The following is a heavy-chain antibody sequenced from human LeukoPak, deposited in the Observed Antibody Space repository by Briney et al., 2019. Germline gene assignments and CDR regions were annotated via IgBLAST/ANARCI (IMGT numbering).Heavy chain of an antibody. J-gene: IGHJ4*01. V-gene: IGHV4-4*07. CDR3: ARDRCGGDNSHERFYL. D-gene: IGHD2-21*01. CDR2: IYTSGST. CDR1: GGSISSSY. Sequence: SETVSPTCTVTGGSISSSYWSWTRQPAGKGLEWIGRIYTSGSTNYNPSLKSRVTMSADTSKNQFSLTLTSVTAADTAVYYCARDRCGGDNSHERFYLWAQGTLVTVSS.